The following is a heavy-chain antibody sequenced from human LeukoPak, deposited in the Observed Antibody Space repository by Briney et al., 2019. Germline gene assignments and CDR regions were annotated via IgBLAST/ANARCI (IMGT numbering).Heavy chain of an antibody. D-gene: IGHD6-19*01. Sequence: GGSLRLSCAASGFTFSSSDIHWVRQAPGKGLEWVAFISYDGSDKYYAESVKGRFTVSRDNSKHTLYLQMNSLRVEDTAVYYCAKDRGWCFEYWGQGTLVTVSS. J-gene: IGHJ4*02. CDR3: AKDRGWCFEY. CDR1: GFTFSSSD. CDR2: ISYDGSDK. V-gene: IGHV3-30*18.